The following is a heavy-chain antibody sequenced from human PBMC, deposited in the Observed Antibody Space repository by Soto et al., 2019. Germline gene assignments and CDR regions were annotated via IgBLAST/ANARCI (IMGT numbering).Heavy chain of an antibody. D-gene: IGHD2-15*01. CDR2: INAGNGNT. CDR3: ARRGLYGYCSGGSCSNWFDP. V-gene: IGHV1-3*01. CDR1: GYTFTSYA. Sequence: GASVKVSCKASGYTFTSYAMHWVRQAPGQRLEWMGWINAGNGNTKYSQKFQGRVTITRDTSASTAYMELSSLRSEDTAVYYCARRGLYGYCSGGSCSNWFDPWGQGTLVTVSS. J-gene: IGHJ5*02.